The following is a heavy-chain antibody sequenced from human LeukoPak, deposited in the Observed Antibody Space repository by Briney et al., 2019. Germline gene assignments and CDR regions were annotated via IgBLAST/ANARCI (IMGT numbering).Heavy chain of an antibody. CDR1: GVSLTVYH. D-gene: IGHD3-3*01. V-gene: IGHV4-34*01. J-gene: IGHJ4*02. CDR3: AREGRILSDFWSGYYGDY. Sequence: LETLSLTCAVSGVSLTVYHCSGVCQPPGKGLEWIGEINHSGSTNYNPSLKSRVTISVGTSKNQFSLKLSSVTAADTAVYYCAREGRILSDFWSGYYGDYWGQGTLVTVSS. CDR2: INHSGST.